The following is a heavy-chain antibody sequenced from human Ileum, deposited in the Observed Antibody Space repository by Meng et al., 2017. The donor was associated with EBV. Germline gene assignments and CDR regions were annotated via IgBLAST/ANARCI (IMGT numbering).Heavy chain of an antibody. V-gene: IGHV4-4*02. Sequence: QVQLQVAGPGLVKPSGLLSLTCAVSGASISSNNWWSWVRQSPGKGLEWIAEIHHSGTTTYNPSLKSRVTISVDKSENHFSLKLTSVTAADTAVYYCARGSDYVWRIWGQGTLVTVSS. J-gene: IGHJ4*02. CDR3: ARGSDYVWRI. CDR1: GASISSNNW. D-gene: IGHD3-16*01. CDR2: IHHSGTT.